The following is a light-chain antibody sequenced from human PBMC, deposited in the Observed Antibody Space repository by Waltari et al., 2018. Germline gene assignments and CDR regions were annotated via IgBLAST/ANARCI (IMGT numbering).Light chain of an antibody. J-gene: IGLJ2*01. V-gene: IGLV2-23*02. CDR1: SRDVGSYNF. CDR2: GVT. CDR3: CSYAGSSTFL. Sequence: QSALTQPASVSGSPGQSITISCTGTSRDVGSYNFASWYQQNPGKAPKIMVYGVTKRPYGCSNRFPGSKSGNTASLTISGLQADDEADYYCCSYAGSSTFLFGGGTKLTVL.